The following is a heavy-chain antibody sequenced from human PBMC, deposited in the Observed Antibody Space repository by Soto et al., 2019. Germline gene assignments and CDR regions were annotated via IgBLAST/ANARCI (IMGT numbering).Heavy chain of an antibody. CDR3: ATITMMT. CDR2: ISGSSDNT. CDR1: GFTFSDYY. Sequence: QVQLVESGGGLVKPGGSLRLSCAASGFTFSDYYMSWIRQAPGEGLEWLSYISGSSDNTNYADSVKGRFTISRDNAKKSLYLEMNSLRAEDTAVYYCATITMMTWGQGTLVTVSS. J-gene: IGHJ5*02. V-gene: IGHV3-11*06. D-gene: IGHD3-22*01.